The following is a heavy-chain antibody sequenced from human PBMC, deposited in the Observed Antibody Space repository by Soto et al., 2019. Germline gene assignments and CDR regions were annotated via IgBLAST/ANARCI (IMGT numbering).Heavy chain of an antibody. J-gene: IGHJ5*02. CDR3: ARGRDSCGGDCLNWFDP. V-gene: IGHV4-30-2*01. D-gene: IGHD2-21*02. CDR1: GGSISSGGYS. CDR2: IYHSGST. Sequence: QLQLQESGSGLVKPSQTLSLTCAVSGGSISSGGYSWSWIRQPPGKGLEWIGYIYHSGSTYYNPSLKSRVTISVDRSKNQFSLQLSSVTAADTAVYYCARGRDSCGGDCLNWFDPWGQGTLVTVSS.